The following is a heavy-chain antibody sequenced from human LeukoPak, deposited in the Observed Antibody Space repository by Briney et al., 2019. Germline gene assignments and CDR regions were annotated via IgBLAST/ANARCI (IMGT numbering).Heavy chain of an antibody. V-gene: IGHV1-69*05. CDR1: GGTFSSYA. J-gene: IGHJ6*03. CDR3: ARGPNIVVVPAAIHPLSYYYMDV. CDR2: IIPIFVTA. Sequence: SVKVSCKASGGTFSSYAISWGRQAPGQGLEWMGGIIPIFVTANYAQKFQGRVTITTEESTSTAYMELSSLRSEDTAVSYCARGPNIVVVPAAIHPLSYYYMDVWGKGTTVTVSS. D-gene: IGHD2-2*02.